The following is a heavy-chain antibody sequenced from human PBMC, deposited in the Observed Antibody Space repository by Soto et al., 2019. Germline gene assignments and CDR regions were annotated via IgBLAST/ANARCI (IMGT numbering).Heavy chain of an antibody. CDR3: ARVLRSIGWDNDVYDI. Sequence: EVQLVESGGGLVQPGGSLRLSCEASGFTFSNYWMHWVRQPPGKGLMWVSRIDTYGSATKYADSVEGRFTISRDNVGNTLYLEMNFLSAEDTAVYYCARVLRSIGWDNDVYDIWGQGKMVTVSS. V-gene: IGHV3-74*01. CDR2: IDTYGSAT. D-gene: IGHD6-19*01. CDR1: GFTFSNYW. J-gene: IGHJ3*02.